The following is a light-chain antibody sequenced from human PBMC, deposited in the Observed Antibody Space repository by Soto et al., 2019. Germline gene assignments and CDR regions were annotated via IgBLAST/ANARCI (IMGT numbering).Light chain of an antibody. CDR1: QSISSW. J-gene: IGKJ1*01. Sequence: QIPQAPSSRSTLVRARVTITCLASQSISSWLAWYQQKPGKAPKLLIYNASSLENGVPSRFSGSGSGTKFTLTISSLQPDDFATYYCQQYYSNSRTFGQGTKVDIK. CDR2: NAS. V-gene: IGKV1-5*03. CDR3: QQYYSNSRT.